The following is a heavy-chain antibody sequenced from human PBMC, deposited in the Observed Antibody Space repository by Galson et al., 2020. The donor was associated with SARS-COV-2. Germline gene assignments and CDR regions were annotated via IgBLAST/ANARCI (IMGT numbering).Heavy chain of an antibody. D-gene: IGHD3-22*01. J-gene: IGHJ4*02. CDR2: ISTASNTI. V-gene: IGHV3-48*03. CDR1: GFTFSSYE. Sequence: GESLKISCTASGFTFSSYEMNWVRQAPGKGLEWISYISTASNTIYYADSVRGRFTISRDNAKNSLYLQMNSLRADDTAIYYCARDQRYDSSGYRRLFESWGQGTPVTVSS. CDR3: ARDQRYDSSGYRRLFES.